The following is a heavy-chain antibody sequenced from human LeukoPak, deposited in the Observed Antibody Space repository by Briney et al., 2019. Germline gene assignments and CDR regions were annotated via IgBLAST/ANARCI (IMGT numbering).Heavy chain of an antibody. J-gene: IGHJ4*02. Sequence: KCGESLKISCQGSGYSFSNYWIGWVRQMPGKGLEWMGIIYPGDSDTRYSPSFQGQVTVSADKSISTAYLQWSSLKASDTAMYYCARRGVAAPFDCWGQGTLVTVSS. D-gene: IGHD2-15*01. CDR1: GYSFSNYW. CDR2: IYPGDSDT. V-gene: IGHV5-51*01. CDR3: ARRGVAAPFDC.